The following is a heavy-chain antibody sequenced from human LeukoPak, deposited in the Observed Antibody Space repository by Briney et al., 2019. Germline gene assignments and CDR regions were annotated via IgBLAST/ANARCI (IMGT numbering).Heavy chain of an antibody. CDR1: GFTFDDYG. J-gene: IGHJ6*03. D-gene: IGHD3-22*01. CDR2: INWNGGST. Sequence: GGSLRLSCAASGFTFDDYGMSWVRQAPGKGLEWVSGINWNGGSTGYADSVKGRFTISRDNAKSSLYLQMNSLRAEDTALYYCARGCNYYDSSGYGPNYYYYYIDVWGKGTTVTVSS. CDR3: ARGCNYYDSSGYGPNYYYYYIDV. V-gene: IGHV3-20*04.